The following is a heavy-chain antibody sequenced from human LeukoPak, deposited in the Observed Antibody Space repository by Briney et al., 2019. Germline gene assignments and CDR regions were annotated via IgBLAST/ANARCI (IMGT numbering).Heavy chain of an antibody. CDR3: ARDEGYNWNDVNAFDI. J-gene: IGHJ3*02. Sequence: GGSLRLSCAASGFTFSSYWMSWVRQAPGKGLEWVANIKQDGSEKYYVDSVKGRFTISRDNAKNSLYLQMNSLRAEDTAVFYCARDEGYNWNDVNAFDIWGQGTMVTVSS. V-gene: IGHV3-7*01. CDR2: IKQDGSEK. D-gene: IGHD1-1*01. CDR1: GFTFSSYW.